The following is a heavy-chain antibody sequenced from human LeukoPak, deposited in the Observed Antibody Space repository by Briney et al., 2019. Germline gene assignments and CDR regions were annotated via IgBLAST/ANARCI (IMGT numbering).Heavy chain of an antibody. J-gene: IGHJ6*03. Sequence: SETLSLTCAVYGGSFRGYYWSWIRQPPGKGLEWIGEINHSGSTNYNPSLKSRVTISVDTSKNQFSLKLSSVTAADTAVYYCARGPIYYYYYYMDVWGKGTTVTVSS. CDR2: INHSGST. V-gene: IGHV4-34*01. CDR3: ARGPIYYYYYYMDV. CDR1: GGSFRGYY.